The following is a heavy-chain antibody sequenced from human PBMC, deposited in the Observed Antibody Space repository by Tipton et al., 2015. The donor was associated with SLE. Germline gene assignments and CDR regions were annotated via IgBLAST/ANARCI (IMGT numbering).Heavy chain of an antibody. V-gene: IGHV1-2*02. CDR3: ARAYCSSTSCSDRGYFQH. CDR2: INPNSGGT. CDR1: GYTFTGYY. J-gene: IGHJ1*01. Sequence: QLVQSGAEVKKPGASVKVSCKASGYTFTGYYMHWVRQAPGRGLEWMGWINPNSGGTNYAQKFQGRVTMTRDTSISTAYMELSRLRSDDTAVYYCARAYCSSTSCSDRGYFQHWGQGTLVTVSS. D-gene: IGHD2-2*01.